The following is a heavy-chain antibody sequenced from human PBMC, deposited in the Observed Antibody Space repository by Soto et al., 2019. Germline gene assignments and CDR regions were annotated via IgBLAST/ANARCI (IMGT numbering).Heavy chain of an antibody. CDR1: GGSISSGGYY. CDR3: ARGGVDCGGDCYSVWFDP. CDR2: ISYSGST. V-gene: IGHV4-31*03. D-gene: IGHD2-21*02. Sequence: QVQLQESGPGLVKPSQTLSLTCTVSGGSISSGGYYWSWIRQHPGKGLEWIGYISYSGSTYYNPSLKSRVTVSVDTSKNQFSLKLSSGTAADTAVYDCARGGVDCGGDCYSVWFDPWGQGTMVTVSS. J-gene: IGHJ5*02.